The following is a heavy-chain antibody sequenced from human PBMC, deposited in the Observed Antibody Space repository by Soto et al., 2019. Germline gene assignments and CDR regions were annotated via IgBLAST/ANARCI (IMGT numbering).Heavy chain of an antibody. CDR3: ARVDVGALNDAFDI. D-gene: IGHD3-9*01. V-gene: IGHV4-34*01. CDR1: GGSFSGYY. Sequence: SETLSLTCAVYGGSFSGYYWSWIRQPPGKGLEWIGEINHSGSTNYNPSLKSRVTISVDTSKNQFSLKLSSVTAADTAVYYCARVDVGALNDAFDIWGQGTMVTVSS. J-gene: IGHJ3*02. CDR2: INHSGST.